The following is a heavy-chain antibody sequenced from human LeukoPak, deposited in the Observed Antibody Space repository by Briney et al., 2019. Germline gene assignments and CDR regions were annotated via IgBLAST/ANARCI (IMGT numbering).Heavy chain of an antibody. CDR3: GREHASGYNEY. V-gene: IGHV6-1*01. D-gene: IGHD3-22*01. CDR1: GDSVSSDSAS. Sequence: SRTLCLTCAISGDSVSSDSASWNWSRQSPSRGHEWLGRTYYRSKWFNDYAVSVKIRITINPDTSKNEFSLQLNSVTPEDTAVYYCGREHASGYNEYWGQGALCSASS. J-gene: IGHJ4*02. CDR2: TYYRSKWFN.